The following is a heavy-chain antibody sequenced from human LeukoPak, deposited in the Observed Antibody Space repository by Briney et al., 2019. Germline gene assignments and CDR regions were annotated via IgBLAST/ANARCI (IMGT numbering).Heavy chain of an antibody. V-gene: IGHV3-48*04. CDR3: ARDRDWSFDY. J-gene: IGHJ4*02. D-gene: IGHD3-9*01. CDR1: GFSFSGYS. CDR2: IRGTSSAM. Sequence: GAPRLSCAASGFSFSGYSMNWVRQAPGKGLEWVAHIRGTSSAMNYAASVRGRFTISRDNAKNALFLEMSSLRAEDTAVYYCARDRDWSFDYWGQGTLVTVSS.